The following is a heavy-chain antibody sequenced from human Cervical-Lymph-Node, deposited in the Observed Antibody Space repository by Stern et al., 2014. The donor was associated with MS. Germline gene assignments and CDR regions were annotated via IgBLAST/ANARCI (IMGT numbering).Heavy chain of an antibody. J-gene: IGHJ4*02. CDR1: GFPFSSYG. CDR3: ARGGGSWGYFDY. V-gene: IGHV3-33*01. Sequence: MQLVESGGGVVQPGRSLRLSCAASGFPFSSYGMHWVRQAPGKGMEWVAVIWYDGSNKYYADSVKGRFTTSRDNSKNTLYLQMNSLRAEDTAVYYCARGGGSWGYFDYWGQGTLVTVSS. D-gene: IGHD1-26*01. CDR2: IWYDGSNK.